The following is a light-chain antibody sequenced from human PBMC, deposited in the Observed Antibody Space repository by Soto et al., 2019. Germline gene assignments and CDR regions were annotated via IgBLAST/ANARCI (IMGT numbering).Light chain of an antibody. CDR3: CSYAGTRTSWV. CDR2: EGT. J-gene: IGLJ1*01. Sequence: QSALTQPPSASGSPGQSVTISCTGTSSDVGGYNSVSWYQQHPGKAPKLLIFEGTKRPSGVSDRFSGSKSGNTASLTISGLQAEDEADYHCCSYAGTRTSWVFGTGTKLTVL. CDR1: SSDVGGYNS. V-gene: IGLV2-23*01.